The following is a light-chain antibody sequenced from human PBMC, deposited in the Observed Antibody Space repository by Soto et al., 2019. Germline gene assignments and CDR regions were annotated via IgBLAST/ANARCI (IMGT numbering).Light chain of an antibody. CDR2: GNS. CDR1: SSNIGSGYY. J-gene: IGLJ1*01. CDR3: QSYDSSLSAHNYV. V-gene: IGLV1-40*01. Sequence: SCTGSSSNIGSGYYVHWYQQLPGTAPKLLIYGNSNRPSGVPDRFSGSKSGTSASLAITGLQAEDEADYYCQSYDSSLSAHNYVFGTGTKVTVL.